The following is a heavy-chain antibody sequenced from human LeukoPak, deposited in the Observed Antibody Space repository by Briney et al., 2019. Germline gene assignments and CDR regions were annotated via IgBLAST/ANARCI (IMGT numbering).Heavy chain of an antibody. Sequence: SETLSLTCTVSGGSISSSSYYWGWIRQPPGKGLEWIGSIYYSGSTYYNPSLKSRVTISVDTSKNQFSLKLSSVTAADTAVYYCARHSGWYSFDYWGQGTLVTVSS. CDR3: ARHSGWYSFDY. CDR1: GGSISSSSYY. V-gene: IGHV4-39*01. CDR2: IYYSGST. D-gene: IGHD6-19*01. J-gene: IGHJ4*02.